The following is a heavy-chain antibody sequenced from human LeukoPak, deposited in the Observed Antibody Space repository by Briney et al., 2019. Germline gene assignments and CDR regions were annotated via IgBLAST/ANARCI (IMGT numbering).Heavy chain of an antibody. V-gene: IGHV3-30*02. D-gene: IGHD6-19*01. CDR2: TRYDGSNK. Sequence: GGSLRLSCAASGFTFSSYGMHWVRQAPGKGLEWVAFTRYDGSNKYYADSVKGRFTISRDNSKNTLYLQMNSLRAEDTAVYYCAKGTYQEWLDRAEYFQHWGQGTLVTVSS. CDR1: GFTFSSYG. J-gene: IGHJ1*01. CDR3: AKGTYQEWLDRAEYFQH.